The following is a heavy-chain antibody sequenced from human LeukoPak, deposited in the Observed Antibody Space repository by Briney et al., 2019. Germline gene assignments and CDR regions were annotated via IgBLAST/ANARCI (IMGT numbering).Heavy chain of an antibody. V-gene: IGHV3-23*01. J-gene: IGHJ4*02. CDR3: ASGDCSSASCMGY. CDR2: ISVSGGST. D-gene: IGHD2-2*01. CDR1: GFTVSSSY. Sequence: GGSLRLSCAASGFTVSSSYMSWVRQAPGKGLEWVSGISVSGGSTYYADSMKGRFTISRDNSKNTLYLQMNSLRVEDTGVYYCASGDCSSASCMGYWGQGTLVTVSS.